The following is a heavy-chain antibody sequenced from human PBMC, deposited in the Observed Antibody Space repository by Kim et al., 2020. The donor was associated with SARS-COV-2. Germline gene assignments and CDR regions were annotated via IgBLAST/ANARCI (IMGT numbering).Heavy chain of an antibody. CDR3: ARGMTTIKRGAFDI. D-gene: IGHD4-17*01. Sequence: AQKFQGRVTMTRDTSTSTVYMELRSLRSEDTAVYYCARGMTTIKRGAFDIWGQGTMVTVSS. V-gene: IGHV1-46*01. J-gene: IGHJ3*02.